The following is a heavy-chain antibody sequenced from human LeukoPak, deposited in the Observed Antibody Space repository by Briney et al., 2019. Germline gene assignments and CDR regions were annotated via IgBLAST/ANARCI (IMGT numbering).Heavy chain of an antibody. Sequence: GGSLRLSCAASGFSFSNYTMHWVRQAPGKGLEWVAVISYDGNSEYYAASVKGRFTISRVNSKNTLYLQMNSLRAEDTAVYYCAREITVTAADYGMDVWGQGTTVTVSS. CDR3: AREITVTAADYGMDV. V-gene: IGHV3-30-3*01. CDR1: GFSFSNYT. J-gene: IGHJ6*02. CDR2: ISYDGNSE. D-gene: IGHD4-17*01.